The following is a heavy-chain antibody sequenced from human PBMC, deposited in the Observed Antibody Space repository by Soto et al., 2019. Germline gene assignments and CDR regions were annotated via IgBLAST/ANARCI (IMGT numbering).Heavy chain of an antibody. J-gene: IGHJ5*02. CDR2: IYYSGST. CDR1: VGSISSYY. V-gene: IGHV4-59*01. D-gene: IGHD3-10*01. CDR3: ARLRHTMVRGWFDP. Sequence: SETLSLTCTFSVGSISSYYWSWIRQPPGKGLEWIGYIYYSGSTNYNPSLKSRVTISVDTSKNQFSLKLSSVTAADTAVYYCARLRHTMVRGWFDPWGQGTLVTVSS.